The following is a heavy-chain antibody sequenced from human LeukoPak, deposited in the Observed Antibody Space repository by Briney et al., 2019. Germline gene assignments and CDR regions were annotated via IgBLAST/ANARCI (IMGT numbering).Heavy chain of an antibody. CDR1: GFSFSDHG. CDR3: AKCGNSGCHLIDY. CDR2: MSYDGSNK. V-gene: IGHV3-30*18. D-gene: IGHD5-12*01. Sequence: GGSLRLSCAASGFSFSDHGMHWVRQAPGKGLEWVAVMSYDGSNKDYADSVKGRLTISRDNSKNTLYLQMDSLRAEDTAVYYCAKCGNSGCHLIDYWGQGTLVTVSS. J-gene: IGHJ4*02.